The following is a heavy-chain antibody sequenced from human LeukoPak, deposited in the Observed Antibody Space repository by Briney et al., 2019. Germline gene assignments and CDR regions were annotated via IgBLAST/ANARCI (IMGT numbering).Heavy chain of an antibody. CDR1: GFAFSNRA. CDR3: ARGGAYDYGVLDA. CDR2: ISDTGKTT. Sequence: GGSLRLSCEASGFAFSNRAMTWVRQAPGEGLQWVSTISDTGKTTFYRDSVRGRFTISRDISNNTLYLQMDGLRADDTAVYYCARGGAYDYGVLDAWGQGTLVTVSS. D-gene: IGHD4/OR15-4a*01. V-gene: IGHV3-23*01. J-gene: IGHJ5*02.